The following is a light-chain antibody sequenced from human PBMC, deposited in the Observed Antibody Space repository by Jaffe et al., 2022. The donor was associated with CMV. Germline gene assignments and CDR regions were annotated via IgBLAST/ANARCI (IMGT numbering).Light chain of an antibody. CDR3: QAWDSSTHVI. Sequence: SYELTQPPSVSVSPGQTASITCSGDNLGNKYASWYQQRPGQSPVLVIYQDSKRPSGIPERFSGSNSGNTATLTISGTQAMDEADYYCQAWDSSTHVIFGGGTKLTVL. CDR1: NLGNKY. J-gene: IGLJ2*01. V-gene: IGLV3-1*01. CDR2: QDS.